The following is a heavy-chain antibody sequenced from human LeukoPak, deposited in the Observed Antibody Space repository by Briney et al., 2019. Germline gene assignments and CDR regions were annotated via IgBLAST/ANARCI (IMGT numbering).Heavy chain of an antibody. J-gene: IGHJ5*02. CDR1: GYNFRRHG. Sequence: ASVKVSCKASGYNFRRHGINWVRQAPGQGLEWMGWISVYNGNTKYAQKFQGRVTMTTDTSTTTAYMELRSLRSDDTAVYYCARDIEEAGNRWFDPWGQGTLVTVS. CDR3: ARDIEEAGNRWFDP. CDR2: ISVYNGNT. D-gene: IGHD6-19*01. V-gene: IGHV1-18*01.